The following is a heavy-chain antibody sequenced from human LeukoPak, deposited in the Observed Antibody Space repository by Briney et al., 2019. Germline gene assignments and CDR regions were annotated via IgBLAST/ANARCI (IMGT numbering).Heavy chain of an antibody. D-gene: IGHD3-10*01. CDR3: AKDSHMVRGVINY. Sequence: GGSLRLFCAASGFTFSSYGMHWVRQAPGKGLEWVAFIRYDGSNKYYADSVKGRFTISRDNSKNTLYLQMNSLRAEDTAVYYCAKDSHMVRGVINYWGQGTLVTVSS. J-gene: IGHJ4*02. CDR1: GFTFSSYG. V-gene: IGHV3-30*02. CDR2: IRYDGSNK.